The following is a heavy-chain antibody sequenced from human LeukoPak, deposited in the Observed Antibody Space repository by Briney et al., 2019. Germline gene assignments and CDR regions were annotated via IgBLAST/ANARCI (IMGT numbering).Heavy chain of an antibody. CDR3: AKDATLFGDQYFDY. D-gene: IGHD3-10*01. J-gene: IGHJ4*02. CDR2: TSYDGSTK. V-gene: IGHV3-30*18. CDR1: GFTFSSHG. Sequence: GGSLRLSCAASGFTFSSHGMHWVRQAPGKGLEWVAVTSYDGSTKYYADSAKGRFNISRDNSKNTLYLQMNSLRVDDAAVYYCAKDATLFGDQYFDYWGQGTLVIVSS.